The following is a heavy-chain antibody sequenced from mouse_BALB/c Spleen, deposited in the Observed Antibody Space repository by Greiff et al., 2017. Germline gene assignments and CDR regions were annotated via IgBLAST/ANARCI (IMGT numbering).Heavy chain of an antibody. CDR2: IDPENGDT. V-gene: IGHV14-4*02. CDR3: NAYYYGPLDY. Sequence: VQLQQSGAELVRSGASVKLSCTASGFNIKDYYMHWVKQRPEQGLEWIGWIDPENGDTEYDQKFQGKATMTADTSSNTAYLQLSSLTSEDTAVYYCNAYYYGPLDYWGQGTTLTVSS. D-gene: IGHD1-1*01. CDR1: GFNIKDYY. J-gene: IGHJ2*01.